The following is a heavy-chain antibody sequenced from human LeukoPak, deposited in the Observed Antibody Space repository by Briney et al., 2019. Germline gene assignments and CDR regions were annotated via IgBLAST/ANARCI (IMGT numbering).Heavy chain of an antibody. J-gene: IGHJ4*02. CDR3: AKDKVRGGDLGDFDY. CDR2: ISGSGGST. Sequence: GSLRLSCAASGFTFSSYAMSWVRQAPGKGLEWVSAISGSGGSTYYADSVKGRFTISRDNSKNTLYLQMNSLRAEDTAVYYCAKDKVRGGDLGDFDYWGQGTLVTVSS. D-gene: IGHD2-21*02. CDR1: GFTFSSYA. V-gene: IGHV3-23*01.